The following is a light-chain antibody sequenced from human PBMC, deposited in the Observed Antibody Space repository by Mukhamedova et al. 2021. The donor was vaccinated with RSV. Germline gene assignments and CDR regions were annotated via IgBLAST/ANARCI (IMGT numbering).Light chain of an antibody. V-gene: IGKV1-NL1*01. J-gene: IGKJ1*01. CDR3: QQYYSTPQT. CDR2: AAS. CDR1: QGISNS. Sequence: RVTITCRASQGISNSLAWYQQKPGKAPKLLLYAASRLDSGVPSRFSGSGSRTVYTLTIRSLHPEDFATYYCQQYYSTPQTFVQG.